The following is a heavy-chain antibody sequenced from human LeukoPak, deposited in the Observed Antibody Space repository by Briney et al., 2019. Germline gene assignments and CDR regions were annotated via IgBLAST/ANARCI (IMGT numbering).Heavy chain of an antibody. V-gene: IGHV4-59*01. D-gene: IGHD6-13*01. CDR3: ARLYSSSWYFYFDN. Sequence: SQTLSLTCSVSGGSFSDYYWSWIRQPPGKGLEWRGYIYNIVSTNYNPSLKSRVSISVDTSRNQFSLKLSSVTAAGTAVYYCARLYSSSWYFYFDNWGQGTMVTVSS. J-gene: IGHJ4*02. CDR1: GGSFSDYY. CDR2: IYNIVST.